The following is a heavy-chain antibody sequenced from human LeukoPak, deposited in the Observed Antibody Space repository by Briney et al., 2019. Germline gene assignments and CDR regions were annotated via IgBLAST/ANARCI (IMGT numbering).Heavy chain of an antibody. CDR1: GYTFTSYG. Sequence: GASVKVSCKASGYTFTSYGISWVRQAPGQGLEWMGWISAYNGNTSYAQKLQGRVTMTTDTSTSTAYMELRSLRSDDTAVYYCARDLYYDILTGWAYYYGMDVWGQGTTVTVSS. D-gene: IGHD3-9*01. J-gene: IGHJ6*02. CDR3: ARDLYYDILTGWAYYYGMDV. V-gene: IGHV1-18*01. CDR2: ISAYNGNT.